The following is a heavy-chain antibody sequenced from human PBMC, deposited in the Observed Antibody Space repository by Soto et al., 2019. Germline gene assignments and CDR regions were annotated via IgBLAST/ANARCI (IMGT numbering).Heavy chain of an antibody. V-gene: IGHV4-38-2*01. CDR3: ARYEYDSSGQDGEH. J-gene: IGHJ4*02. CDR1: GYSINRGYY. D-gene: IGHD3-22*01. Sequence: SETLSLTCSVSGYSINRGYYWGWIRQAPGKGLEWIGSIYHRGATYYAPSLKTRATISLDTSNNQFTLRLTSVTVADTAIYYCARYEYDSSGQDGEHWGQGTLVTVS. CDR2: IYHRGAT.